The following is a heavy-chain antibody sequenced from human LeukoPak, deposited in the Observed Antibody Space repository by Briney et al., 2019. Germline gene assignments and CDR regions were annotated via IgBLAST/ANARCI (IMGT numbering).Heavy chain of an antibody. CDR2: IYYSGST. V-gene: IGHV4-39*01. Sequence: MTSETLSLTCTVSGGSISSSSYYWGWLRQPPGKGLEWIGSIYYSGSTYYNPSLKSRVTISVDTSKNQFSLKLSSVTAADTAVYYCARHGMIVGPGGYYYHYMDVWGKGTTVTVSS. CDR3: ARHGMIVGPGGYYYHYMDV. J-gene: IGHJ6*03. D-gene: IGHD3-22*01. CDR1: GGSISSSSYY.